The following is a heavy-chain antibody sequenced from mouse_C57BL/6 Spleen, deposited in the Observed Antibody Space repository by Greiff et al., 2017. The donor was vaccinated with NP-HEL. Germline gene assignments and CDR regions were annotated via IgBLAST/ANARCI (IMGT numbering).Heavy chain of an antibody. CDR3: ARRDYDSWFAY. CDR1: GFTFSSYG. Sequence: EVQVVESGGDLVKPGGSLKLSCAASGFTFSSYGMSWVRQTPDKRLEWVATISSGGSYTYYPDSVKGRFTISRDNAKNTLYLQMSSLKAEDTAMYYCARRDYDSWFAYWGQGTLVTVSA. CDR2: ISSGGSYT. D-gene: IGHD2-4*01. J-gene: IGHJ3*01. V-gene: IGHV5-6*01.